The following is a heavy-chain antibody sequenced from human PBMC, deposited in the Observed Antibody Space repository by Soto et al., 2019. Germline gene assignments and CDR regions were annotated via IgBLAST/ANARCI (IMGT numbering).Heavy chain of an antibody. CDR1: GFIFSDYY. V-gene: IGHV3-11*01. Sequence: GGSLRLSCEASGFIFSDYYMSWIRQAPGKGLEWVSYISFNGGTIYYAGSVKGRFTISRDNVKNSLYLQMNSLGAEDTAVYYCARESAMTTVTTAVAFDVWGQGTMVTVSS. D-gene: IGHD4-4*01. J-gene: IGHJ3*01. CDR2: ISFNGGTI. CDR3: ARESAMTTVTTAVAFDV.